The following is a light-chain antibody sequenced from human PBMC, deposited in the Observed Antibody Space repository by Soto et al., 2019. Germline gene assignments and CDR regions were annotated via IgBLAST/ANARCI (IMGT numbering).Light chain of an antibody. CDR1: SGHSSYA. CDR2: LNSDGSH. CDR3: QTWGTGSWV. Sequence: QSVLTQSPSASASLGASVKLTCTLSSGHSSYAIAWHQQQPEKGPRYLMKLNSDGSHNKGDGIPARFSGSSSGAERYLTISSLQSEDEADYYCQTWGTGSWVFGGGTKLTVL. J-gene: IGLJ3*02. V-gene: IGLV4-69*01.